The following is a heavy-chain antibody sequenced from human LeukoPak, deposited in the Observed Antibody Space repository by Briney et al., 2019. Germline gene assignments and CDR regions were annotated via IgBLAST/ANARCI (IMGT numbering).Heavy chain of an antibody. V-gene: IGHV4-39*02. D-gene: IGHD3-16*01. CDR2: IYYSGST. Sequence: SETLSLTCTVSGGSISSSSYYWGWIRQPPGKGLEWIGSIYYSGSTYYNPSLKSRVTISVDTSKNQFSLKLSSVTAADTAVYYCARDGGFFDYWVQGTLVTVSS. CDR3: ARDGGFFDY. J-gene: IGHJ4*02. CDR1: GGSISSSSYY.